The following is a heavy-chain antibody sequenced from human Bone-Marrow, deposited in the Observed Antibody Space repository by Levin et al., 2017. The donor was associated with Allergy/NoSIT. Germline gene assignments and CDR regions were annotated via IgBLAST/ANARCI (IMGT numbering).Heavy chain of an antibody. CDR2: IRSSSSYT. CDR1: GFTISDYY. D-gene: IGHD6-13*01. J-gene: IGHJ6*02. CDR3: ARESRQLGYYNYYGMDV. V-gene: IGHV3-11*05. Sequence: GGSLRLSCAASGFTISDYYMSWIRQAPGKGLEWVSYIRSSSSYTNHADFVEGRFTISRDNAKNSLFLQMNSLRAEDTAVYYCARESRQLGYYNYYGMDVWGQGTTVTVSS.